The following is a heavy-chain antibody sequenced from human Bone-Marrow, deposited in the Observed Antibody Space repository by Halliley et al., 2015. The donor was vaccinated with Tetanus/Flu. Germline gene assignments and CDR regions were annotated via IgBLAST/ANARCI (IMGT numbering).Heavy chain of an antibody. CDR3: ARAPYASGFSFFDH. J-gene: IGHJ4*02. CDR2: ITGSGMTT. D-gene: IGHD2-2*01. CDR1: GFTFSSHA. Sequence: SLRLSCATSGFTFSSHAMSWVRQAPGKGLEWVSGITGSGMTTDYADSVKGHFIISRDNSRNILSPQINSLGAEDTALYYCARAPYASGFSFFDHWGQGTLVTVSS. V-gene: IGHV3-23*01.